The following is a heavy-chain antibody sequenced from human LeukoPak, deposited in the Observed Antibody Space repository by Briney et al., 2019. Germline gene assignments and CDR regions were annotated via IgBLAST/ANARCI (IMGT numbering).Heavy chain of an antibody. J-gene: IGHJ3*01. D-gene: IGHD5-24*01. CDR1: GYTFTNSY. Sequence: ASVKVSCKASGYTFTNSYIHWVRQAPGQVLEWMGLINPDGGNTNYAQNFQGRVTLTRDTSTSTVYMELSSLRSEDTAIYYCARIRDGYNDAYDLWGQGTVVT. CDR3: ARIRDGYNDAYDL. CDR2: INPDGGNT. V-gene: IGHV1-46*01.